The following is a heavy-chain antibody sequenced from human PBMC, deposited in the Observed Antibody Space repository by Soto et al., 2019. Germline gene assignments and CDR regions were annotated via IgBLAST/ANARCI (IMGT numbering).Heavy chain of an antibody. Sequence: PGGSLRLSCAASGFTFSSYWMHWVRQAPGKGLVWVSRINSDGSSTSYADSVKGRFTISRDNAKNTLYLQMNSLRAEDTAVYYCAREQAVYDYVWGSYRPMQERLPDYWGQGTLVTVSS. V-gene: IGHV3-74*01. D-gene: IGHD3-16*02. CDR2: INSDGSST. J-gene: IGHJ4*02. CDR3: AREQAVYDYVWGSYRPMQERLPDY. CDR1: GFTFSSYW.